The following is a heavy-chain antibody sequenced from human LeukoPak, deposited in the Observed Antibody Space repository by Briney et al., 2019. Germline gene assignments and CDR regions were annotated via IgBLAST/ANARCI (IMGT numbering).Heavy chain of an antibody. Sequence: SSETLSLTCTVSGGSISSYYWSWIRQPPGKGLEWIGYIYYSGGTNYNPSLKSRVTISVDTSKNQFSLKLSSVTAADTAVYYCARVYYPRAFDIWGQGTMVTVSS. D-gene: IGHD1-26*01. J-gene: IGHJ3*02. CDR3: ARVYYPRAFDI. CDR1: GGSISSYY. CDR2: IYYSGGT. V-gene: IGHV4-59*01.